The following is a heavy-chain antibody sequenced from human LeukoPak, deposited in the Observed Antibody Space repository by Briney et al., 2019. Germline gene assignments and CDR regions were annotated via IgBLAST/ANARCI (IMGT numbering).Heavy chain of an antibody. V-gene: IGHV4-59*01. D-gene: IGHD6-13*01. J-gene: IGHJ4*02. CDR3: ARGYSSSWNYFDY. CDR1: GGSISNYW. Sequence: SETLSLTCNVSGGSISNYWWSWIRQPPGKGLEWIGYVFDSGSTNYNPSLKSRVTISVDTSKKQFSLKLSSVTAADTAVYYCARGYSSSWNYFDYWGQGTLVTVSS. CDR2: VFDSGST.